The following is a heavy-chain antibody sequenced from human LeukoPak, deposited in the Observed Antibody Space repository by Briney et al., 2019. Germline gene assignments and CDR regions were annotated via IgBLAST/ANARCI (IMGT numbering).Heavy chain of an antibody. D-gene: IGHD3-10*01. CDR3: ARDSGSGSYNY. Sequence: GGSLRLSCAASGFTFSSYAMSWVRQAPGKGLEWVSAISGSGGSTYYADSVKGRFTISRDNSKNTLYLQMNSLRAEDTAVYYCARDSGSGSYNYWGQGTLVTVSS. J-gene: IGHJ4*02. CDR1: GFTFSSYA. V-gene: IGHV3-23*01. CDR2: ISGSGGST.